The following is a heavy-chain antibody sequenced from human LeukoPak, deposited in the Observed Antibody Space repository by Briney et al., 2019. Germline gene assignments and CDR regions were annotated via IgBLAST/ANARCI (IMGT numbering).Heavy chain of an antibody. CDR3: ASLSASYCTNVRCRHQSYWYFDL. CDR1: GYTFTDYY. D-gene: IGHD2-8*01. Sequence: ASVKVSCKASGYTFTDYYMHWVRQAPGQGLEWMGWITSHSGDTDYAQTFQGGVTVTRDTYIPTAYVELSGLRSADTAVYYCASLSASYCTNVRCRHQSYWYFDLWGRGTLVSVSS. CDR2: ITSHSGDT. V-gene: IGHV1-2*02. J-gene: IGHJ2*01.